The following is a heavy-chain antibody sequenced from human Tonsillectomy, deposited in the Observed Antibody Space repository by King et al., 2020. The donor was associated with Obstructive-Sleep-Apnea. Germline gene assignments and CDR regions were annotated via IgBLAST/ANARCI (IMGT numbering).Heavy chain of an antibody. J-gene: IGHJ3*02. CDR3: ARDREYSSSGAFDI. CDR2: INPTSGST. V-gene: IGHV1-46*01. D-gene: IGHD6-6*01. Sequence: QLVQSGAEVRKPGASVKVSCRASGYTFTSYYMHWVRQAPGQGLEWMGIINPTSGSTSYARNFQGRVTMTRDTATSTVYMELSSLRSEDTAVYYCARDREYSSSGAFDIWGQGTVVTVSS. CDR1: GYTFTSYY.